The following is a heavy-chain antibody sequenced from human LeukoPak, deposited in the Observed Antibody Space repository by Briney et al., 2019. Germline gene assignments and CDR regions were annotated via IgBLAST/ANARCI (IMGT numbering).Heavy chain of an antibody. CDR3: AKVRTTVTPFDY. J-gene: IGHJ4*02. CDR2: TAYDRTNT. D-gene: IGHD4-17*01. V-gene: IGHV3-30*18. CDR1: GFTFSSYG. Sequence: PRGSLRLSCAASGFTFSSYGMHWVRQAPGKGLEWVAVTAYDRTNTSYADSVKGRFTISRDNPKNTLYLQMNSLRAEDTAVYYCAKVRTTVTPFDYWGQGTLVTVSS.